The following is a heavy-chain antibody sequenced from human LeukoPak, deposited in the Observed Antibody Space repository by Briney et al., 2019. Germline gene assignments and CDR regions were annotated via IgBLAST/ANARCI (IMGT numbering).Heavy chain of an antibody. J-gene: IGHJ3*02. CDR2: INHSGST. Sequence: SETPSLTCAVYGGSFSGYYWSWIRQPPGKGLEWIGEINHSGSTNYNPSLKSRVTISVDTSKNQFSLKLSSVTAADTAVYYCARGRVYCSSTSCNLDAFDIWGQGTMVTVSS. CDR3: ARGRVYCSSTSCNLDAFDI. CDR1: GGSFSGYY. D-gene: IGHD2-2*01. V-gene: IGHV4-34*01.